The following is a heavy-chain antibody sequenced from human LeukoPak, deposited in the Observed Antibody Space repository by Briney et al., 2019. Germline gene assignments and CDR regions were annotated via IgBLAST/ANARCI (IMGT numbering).Heavy chain of an antibody. CDR1: GFTFSDYY. CDR3: AREPSLVGATDDY. J-gene: IGHJ4*02. V-gene: IGHV3-11*04. CDR2: ISSSGSTI. Sequence: GGSLRHSCAASGFTFSDYYMSWIRQAPAKGLEWVSYISSSGSTIYYAESVKGRFTISRDNAKNSLYLQMNSLRAEDTAVYYCAREPSLVGATDDYWGQGTLVTVSS. D-gene: IGHD1-26*01.